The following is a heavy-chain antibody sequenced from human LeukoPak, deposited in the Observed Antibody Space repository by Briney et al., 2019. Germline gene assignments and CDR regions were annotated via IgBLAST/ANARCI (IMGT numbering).Heavy chain of an antibody. CDR1: GYTFTNYD. CDR2: MNPNSGNT. J-gene: IGHJ4*02. Sequence: ASVKVSCKASGYTFTNYDINWVRQAPGQGLEWMGWMNPNSGNTGYAQKFQGRLTMTRNTSISTAYMELSSLRSEDTAVYYYARSSYYYGSGSHTRFGYWGQGTLVTVSS. CDR3: ARSSYYYGSGSHTRFGY. V-gene: IGHV1-8*01. D-gene: IGHD3-10*01.